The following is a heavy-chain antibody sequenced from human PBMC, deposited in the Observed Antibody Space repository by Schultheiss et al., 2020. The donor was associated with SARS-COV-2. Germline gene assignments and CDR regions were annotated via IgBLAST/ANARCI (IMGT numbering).Heavy chain of an antibody. J-gene: IGHJ4*02. V-gene: IGHV3-15*07. D-gene: IGHD4-17*01. CDR1: GFRFSDLW. Sequence: GGSLRLSCAASGFRFSDLWMNWVRQAPGKGLEWVGRVKSKADGGTTDYAAPVKGRFSISRDDSRKMLYLQMNSLTIDDTAVYYCTTEDYGDYGWGQGTLVTVSS. CDR2: VKSKADGGTT. CDR3: TTEDYGDYG.